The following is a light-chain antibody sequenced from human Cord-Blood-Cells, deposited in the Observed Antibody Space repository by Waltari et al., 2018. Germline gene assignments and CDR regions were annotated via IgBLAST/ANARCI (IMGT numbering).Light chain of an antibody. V-gene: IGLV2-14*01. Sequence: QSALTQPASVSGSPGQSIPISCTGTSSDVDGYNYVSWYQQHPGNAPKLMIYEFSNRPSGVSNRFSGSKSGNTASLTISGLQAEDEADYYCSSYTSSSTLYVFGTGTKVTVL. J-gene: IGLJ1*01. CDR1: SSDVDGYNY. CDR2: EFS. CDR3: SSYTSSSTLYV.